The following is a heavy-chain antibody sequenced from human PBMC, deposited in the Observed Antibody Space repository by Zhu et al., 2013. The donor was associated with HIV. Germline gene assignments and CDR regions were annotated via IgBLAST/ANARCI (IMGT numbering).Heavy chain of an antibody. Sequence: VQLQESGPGLVKPSETLSLTCTVSGGSISSSSYYWGWIRQPPGKGLEWVGSIYYSGSTYYNPSLKSRVTISVDTSKNQFSLKLSSVTAADTAVYYCARAGTNIVATTYAIYGMDVWGQGTTVTVSS. CDR2: IYYSGST. D-gene: IGHD5-12*01. CDR3: ARAGTNIVATTYAIYGMDV. CDR1: GGSISSSSYY. V-gene: IGHV4-39*07. J-gene: IGHJ6*02.